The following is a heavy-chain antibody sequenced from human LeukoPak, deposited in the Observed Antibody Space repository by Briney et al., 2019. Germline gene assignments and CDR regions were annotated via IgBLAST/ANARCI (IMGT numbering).Heavy chain of an antibody. J-gene: IGHJ4*02. CDR1: GFTFSSYW. V-gene: IGHV3-30*18. CDR3: AKDLAAAGTELDY. CDR2: ISYDGSNK. Sequence: GGSLRLSCAASGFTFSSYWMNWVRQAPGKGLEWVAVISYDGSNKYYADSVKGRFTISRDNSKNTLYLQMNSLRAEDTAVYYCAKDLAAAGTELDYWGQGTLVTVSS. D-gene: IGHD6-13*01.